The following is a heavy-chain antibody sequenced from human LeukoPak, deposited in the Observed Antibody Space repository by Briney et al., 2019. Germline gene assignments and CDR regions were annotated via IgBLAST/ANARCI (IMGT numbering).Heavy chain of an antibody. Sequence: GGSLRLSCAASGFTFSSYSMNWVRQAPGKGLEWDSSISSSSSYIYYADSVKGRFTISRDNAKNSLYLQMNSLRAEDTAVYYCARTPDYSSGWYWDTYYFDYWGQGTLVTVSS. CDR3: ARTPDYSSGWYWDTYYFDY. D-gene: IGHD6-19*01. V-gene: IGHV3-21*01. CDR2: ISSSSSYI. CDR1: GFTFSSYS. J-gene: IGHJ4*02.